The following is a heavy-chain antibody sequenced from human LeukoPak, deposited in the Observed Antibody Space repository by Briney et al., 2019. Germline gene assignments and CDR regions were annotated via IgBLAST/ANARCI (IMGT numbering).Heavy chain of an antibody. CDR1: GYSFTNYW. J-gene: IGHJ5*02. Sequence: GESLKISCKTSGYSFTNYWIGWVRQMPGKGLEWMGIIYPGDSDTRYSPSFQGQVTISADKSISTAYLQWSSLKASDTAMYYCARRSGYSSSWHWFDPWGQGTLVTVSS. CDR3: ARRSGYSSSWHWFDP. V-gene: IGHV5-51*01. CDR2: IYPGDSDT. D-gene: IGHD6-13*01.